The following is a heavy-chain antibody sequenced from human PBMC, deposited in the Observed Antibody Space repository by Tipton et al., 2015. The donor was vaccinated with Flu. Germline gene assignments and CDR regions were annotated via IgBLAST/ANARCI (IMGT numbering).Heavy chain of an antibody. CDR3: ASFKLRELPAFDC. CDR2: INHSGST. D-gene: IGHD1-26*01. CDR1: GGSFSGYY. V-gene: IGHV4-34*01. J-gene: IGHJ4*02. Sequence: TLSLTCAVYGGSFSGYYWSWIRQPPGKGLEWIGEINHSGSTDYNPSLKSRVTISVDTSKNQFSLKLSSVTAADTAVYYCASFKLRELPAFDCWGQGTLVTVSS.